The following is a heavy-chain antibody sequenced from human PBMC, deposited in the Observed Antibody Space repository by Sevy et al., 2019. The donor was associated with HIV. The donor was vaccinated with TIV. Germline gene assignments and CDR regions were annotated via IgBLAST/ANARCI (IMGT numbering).Heavy chain of an antibody. J-gene: IGHJ4*02. Sequence: GGSLRLSCAASGFTFAKYSMSWVRQAPGKGLEWVSTFSFGCGRINYADSVKGRFTISRDDSKNTLFLQMNSLRAEEKATYFCAGGGCTQPHDYWGQGTLVTVSS. CDR3: AGGGCTQPHDY. CDR1: GFTFAKYS. V-gene: IGHV3-23*01. D-gene: IGHD2-8*01. CDR2: FSFGCGRI.